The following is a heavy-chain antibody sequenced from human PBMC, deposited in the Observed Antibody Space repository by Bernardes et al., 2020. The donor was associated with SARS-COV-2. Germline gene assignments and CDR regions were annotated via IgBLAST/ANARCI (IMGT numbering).Heavy chain of an antibody. D-gene: IGHD6-19*01. CDR1: GGSISSYY. J-gene: IGHJ6*02. CDR2: IYYSGST. V-gene: IGHV4-59*01. Sequence: SETLSLTCSVSGGSISSYYWSWIRQPPGKGLEWIGYIYYSGSTNYNPSLKSRVTISVDTSKNQFSLKLSSVTAADTAVYYCARAKADYSSGWYGPYYYYMDVWGQGTTVTVSS. CDR3: ARAKADYSSGWYGPYYYYMDV.